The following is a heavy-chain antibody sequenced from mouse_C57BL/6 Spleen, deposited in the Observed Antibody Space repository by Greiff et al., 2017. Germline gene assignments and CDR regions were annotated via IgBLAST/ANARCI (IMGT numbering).Heavy chain of an antibody. CDR3: ARDHYGSSYGYAMDY. CDR1: GYSITSDY. V-gene: IGHV3-8*01. Sequence: EVKLLESGPGLAKPSQTLSLTCSVTGYSITSDYWNWIRKFPGNKLEYMGYISYCGSTYYNPYLKSRISITRDTSKNQYYLQLNSVTTEDTATYYCARDHYGSSYGYAMDYWGQGTSVTVSS. D-gene: IGHD1-1*01. CDR2: ISYCGST. J-gene: IGHJ4*01.